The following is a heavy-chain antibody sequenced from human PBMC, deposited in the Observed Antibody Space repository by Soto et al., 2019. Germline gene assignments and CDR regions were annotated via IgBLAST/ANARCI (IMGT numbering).Heavy chain of an antibody. Sequence: SETLSLTCAVYGGSFSGYYWSWIRQPPGKGLEWIGEINHSGSTNYNPSLKSRVTISVDTSKNQFSLKLSSVTAADTAVYYCAREKGIVVVPAASHHPDYYYYYMDVWGKGTTVTVSS. J-gene: IGHJ6*03. CDR3: AREKGIVVVPAASHHPDYYYYYMDV. CDR2: INHSGST. V-gene: IGHV4-34*01. CDR1: GGSFSGYY. D-gene: IGHD2-2*01.